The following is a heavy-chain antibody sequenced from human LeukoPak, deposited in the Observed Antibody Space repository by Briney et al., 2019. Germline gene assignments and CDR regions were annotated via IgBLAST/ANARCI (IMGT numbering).Heavy chain of an antibody. D-gene: IGHD2-21*02. CDR2: ISYDGSNK. J-gene: IGHJ4*02. Sequence: GGSLRLSCAASGSTFSNYGMHWVRQAPGKGLEWVAVISYDGSNKYYADSVKGRFTISRDNSKNTLYLQMNSLRAEDTAVNYCAKYCETDFDYLCQGIIVTVAS. CDR1: GSTFSNYG. V-gene: IGHV3-30*18. CDR3: AKYCETDFDY.